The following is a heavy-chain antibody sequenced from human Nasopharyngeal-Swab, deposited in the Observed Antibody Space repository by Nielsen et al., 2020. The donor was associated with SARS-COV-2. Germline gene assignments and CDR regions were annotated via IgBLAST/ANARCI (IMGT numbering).Heavy chain of an antibody. D-gene: IGHD2-15*01. J-gene: IGHJ4*02. V-gene: IGHV3-23*01. CDR2: ISGSDYST. CDR3: VKEGSDFDY. Sequence: GESLKISCAASGFTFRSYAISWVRQAPGKGLEWVSVISGSDYSTHYADSVKGRFTISRDNSKNTLYLQMNSLRAEDTAVYYCVKEGSDFDYWGQGTLVTVSS. CDR1: GFTFRSYA.